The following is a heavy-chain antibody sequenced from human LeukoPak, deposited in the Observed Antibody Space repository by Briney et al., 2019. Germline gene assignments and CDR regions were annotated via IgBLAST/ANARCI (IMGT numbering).Heavy chain of an antibody. Sequence: GGSLRLSCAASGFTFSSYSMNWVRQAPGKGLEWVSSMSSNINYIYYADSVKGRFTISRDNAKNSLYLQMNGLRAEDTAVYYCARESENEYSYYGPDYWGQGTLVTVSS. V-gene: IGHV3-21*01. CDR2: MSSNINYI. D-gene: IGHD3-10*01. CDR1: GFTFSSYS. CDR3: ARESENEYSYYGPDY. J-gene: IGHJ4*02.